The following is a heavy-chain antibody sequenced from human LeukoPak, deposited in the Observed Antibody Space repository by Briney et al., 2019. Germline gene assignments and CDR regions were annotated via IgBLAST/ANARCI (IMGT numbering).Heavy chain of an antibody. CDR3: ARDAAVQQLGYYYYYMDV. J-gene: IGHJ6*03. CDR2: IKQDGSEK. D-gene: IGHD6-13*01. Sequence: GGSLRLSCAASGFTFSNYWMSWVRQAPGKGLEWVANIKQDGSEKYYVDSVKGRFTISRDNAKNSLYLQMNSLRAEDTAVYYCARDAAVQQLGYYYYYMDVWGKGTTVTVSS. CDR1: GFTFSNYW. V-gene: IGHV3-7*01.